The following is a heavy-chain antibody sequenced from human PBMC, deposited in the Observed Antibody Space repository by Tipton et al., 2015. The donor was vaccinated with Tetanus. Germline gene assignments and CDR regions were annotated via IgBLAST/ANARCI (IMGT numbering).Heavy chain of an antibody. CDR3: ARSKLLWFGESLSGFDS. J-gene: IGHJ4*02. V-gene: IGHV4-34*01. D-gene: IGHD3-10*01. CDR1: GGSSSGFY. CDR2: INHRGGT. Sequence: TLSLTCAVYGGSSSGFYWSWIRQTPGKGLEWIGEINHRGGTSYNPSLKSRATISVDTSKSQFSLRLTSVTAADTAVYYCARSKLLWFGESLSGFDSWGQGTLVTVSA.